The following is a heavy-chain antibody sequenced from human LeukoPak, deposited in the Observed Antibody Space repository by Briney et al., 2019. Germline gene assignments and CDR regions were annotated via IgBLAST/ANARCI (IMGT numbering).Heavy chain of an antibody. D-gene: IGHD6-13*01. V-gene: IGHV3-66*01. CDR3: ASGSSSWYWRGYFDY. Sequence: PGGSLRLSCAASGFTVSSNYMSWVRQAPGKGLEWVSVIYSGGSTYYADSVKGRFTISRDNSKNTLYLQMNSLRAEDTAVYYCASGSSSWYWRGYFDYWGQGTLVTVSS. CDR2: IYSGGST. J-gene: IGHJ4*02. CDR1: GFTVSSNY.